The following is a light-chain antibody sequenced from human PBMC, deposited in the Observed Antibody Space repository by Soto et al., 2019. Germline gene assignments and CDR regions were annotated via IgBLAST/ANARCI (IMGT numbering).Light chain of an antibody. CDR1: QSVNSN. J-gene: IGKJ2*01. Sequence: EVVMTQSPATLSASPGERATLSCRASQSVNSNLAWYQQKPGQAPRLLIYGASTRATGVPARFTGSGFGTEFTLAISSLQSEDFAVYYCQQYNNWYTFGQGTKLEIK. CDR3: QQYNNWYT. CDR2: GAS. V-gene: IGKV3-15*01.